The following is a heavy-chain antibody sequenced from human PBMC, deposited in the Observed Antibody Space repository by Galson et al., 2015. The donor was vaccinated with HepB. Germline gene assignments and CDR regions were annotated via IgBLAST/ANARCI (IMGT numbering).Heavy chain of an antibody. J-gene: IGHJ3*02. D-gene: IGHD5-18*01. CDR3: ARAGFSYGILDAFDI. CDR2: ISSSSSTI. CDR1: GFTFSSYN. V-gene: IGHV3-48*02. Sequence: SLRLSCAASGFTFSSYNMNWVRQAPGKGLEWVSYISSSSSTIYYADSVKGRFTISRDNPKNSLYLQMNSRRDEDTAVYYCARAGFSYGILDAFDIWGQGTMVTVSS.